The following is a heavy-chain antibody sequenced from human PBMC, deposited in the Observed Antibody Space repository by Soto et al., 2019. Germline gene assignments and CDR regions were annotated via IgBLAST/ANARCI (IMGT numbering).Heavy chain of an antibody. J-gene: IGHJ4*02. CDR1: GFTFSSYA. V-gene: IGHV3-23*01. CDR2: ISGSGGST. D-gene: IGHD3-9*01. CDR3: VKSCDILTGYYTLVGPGDY. Sequence: GSLRLSCAASGFTFSSYAMSWVRQAPGKGLEWVSAISGSGGSTYYADSVKGRFTISRDNSKNTLYLQMNSLRAEDTAVYYCVKSCDILTGYYTLVGPGDYWGQGTLVTVSS.